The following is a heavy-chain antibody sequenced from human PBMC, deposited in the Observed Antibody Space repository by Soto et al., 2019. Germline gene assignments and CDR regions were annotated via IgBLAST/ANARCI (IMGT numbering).Heavy chain of an antibody. CDR2: INHSGST. Sequence: SETLSLTCAVYGGSFSVYYWSLIRQPPGKGLEWIGEINHSGSTNYNPSLKSRVTISVDTSKNQFSLKLSSVTAADTAVYYCARGLYGNRRYYYYGMDVWRKGHTITVSS. J-gene: IGHJ6*04. D-gene: IGHD3-16*01. CDR1: GGSFSVYY. V-gene: IGHV4-34*01. CDR3: ARGLYGNRRYYYYGMDV.